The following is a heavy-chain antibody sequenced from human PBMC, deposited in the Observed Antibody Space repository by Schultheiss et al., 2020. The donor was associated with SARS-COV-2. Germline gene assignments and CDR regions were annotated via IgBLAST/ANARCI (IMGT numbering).Heavy chain of an antibody. V-gene: IGHV3-7*01. CDR2: IKQDGSEK. CDR3: ARDWGYCTNGVCYTRLFDY. CDR1: GFAFSDAW. D-gene: IGHD2-8*01. J-gene: IGHJ4*02. Sequence: GGSLRLSCVASGFAFSDAWMSWVRQAPGKGLEWVANIKQDGSEKYYVDSVKGRFTISRDNAKNSLYLQMNSLRAEDTAVYYCARDWGYCTNGVCYTRLFDYWGQGTLVTVSS.